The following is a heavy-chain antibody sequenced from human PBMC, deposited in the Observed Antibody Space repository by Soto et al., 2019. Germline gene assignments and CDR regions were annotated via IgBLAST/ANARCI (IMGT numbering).Heavy chain of an antibody. CDR3: ARLDYYGSGSYLYYMDV. V-gene: IGHV4-39*01. Sequence: SETLSLTCTVSGGSISSSSYYWGWIRQPPGKGLGWIGSIYYSGSTYYNPSLKSRVTISVDTSKNQFSLKLSSVTAADTAVYYCARLDYYGSGSYLYYMDVWGKGTTVTVSS. CDR2: IYYSGST. J-gene: IGHJ6*03. CDR1: GGSISSSSYY. D-gene: IGHD3-10*01.